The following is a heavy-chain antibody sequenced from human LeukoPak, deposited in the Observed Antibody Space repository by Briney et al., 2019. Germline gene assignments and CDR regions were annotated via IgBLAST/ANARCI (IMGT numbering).Heavy chain of an antibody. Sequence: PGGSLRLSCAASGFTFSSFGMHWVRQAPGEGLEWVAVIWYDGSNKNYADSVKGRFTISRDNSKNTLYLQMNSLRAEDTAVYYCARGKVLYAAFDYWGQGTLVTVSS. CDR1: GFTFSSFG. J-gene: IGHJ4*02. CDR2: IWYDGSNK. D-gene: IGHD2-2*02. CDR3: ARGKVLYAAFDY. V-gene: IGHV3-33*01.